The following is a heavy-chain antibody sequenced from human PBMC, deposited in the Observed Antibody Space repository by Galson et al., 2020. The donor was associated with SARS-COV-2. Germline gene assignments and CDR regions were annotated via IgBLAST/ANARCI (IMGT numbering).Heavy chain of an antibody. CDR3: ARKEATYDY. Sequence: ASETLSLTCSVSSGFLSSTSYYWGWIRQPPGKGLEWIGSVYFNGKAFYNPSLTPRLTISVDTSKNQFYLTLTSVTAADTAIYYCARKEATYDYWGHGILVTVSS. J-gene: IGHJ4*01. V-gene: IGHV4-39*07. CDR2: VYFNGKA. CDR1: SGFLSSTSYY.